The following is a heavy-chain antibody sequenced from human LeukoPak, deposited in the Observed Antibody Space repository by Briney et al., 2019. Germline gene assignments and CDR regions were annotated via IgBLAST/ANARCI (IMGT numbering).Heavy chain of an antibody. CDR1: GLTFSNYA. D-gene: IGHD4-17*01. Sequence: PGGSLRLSCAASGLTFSNYAMTWVRQAPGKGLEWVSSITAGGGTSYTDSVKGRFTVYRDNSKNTLYLQMNSLRAGDTALHYCAKDPNGDYVGAFDSWGQGTMVTVSS. J-gene: IGHJ3*01. CDR2: ITAGGGT. V-gene: IGHV3-23*01. CDR3: AKDPNGDYVGAFDS.